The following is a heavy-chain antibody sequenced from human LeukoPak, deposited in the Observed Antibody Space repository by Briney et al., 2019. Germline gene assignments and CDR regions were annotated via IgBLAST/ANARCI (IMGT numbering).Heavy chain of an antibody. D-gene: IGHD1-26*01. Sequence: YPSETLSLTCTVSDGSISSYYWSWIRQPPGKGLEWIGYIYYSGSTNYNPSLKSRVSILLDTSKNQFSLKLNSVTAADTAIYYCARGWAYFDLWGRGTLATVSS. CDR1: DGSISSYY. V-gene: IGHV4-59*01. J-gene: IGHJ2*01. CDR2: IYYSGST. CDR3: ARGWAYFDL.